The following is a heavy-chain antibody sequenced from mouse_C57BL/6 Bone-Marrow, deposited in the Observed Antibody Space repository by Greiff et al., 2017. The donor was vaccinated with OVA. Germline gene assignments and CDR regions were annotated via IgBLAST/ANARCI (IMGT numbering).Heavy chain of an antibody. D-gene: IGHD1-1*01. J-gene: IGHJ3*01. CDR2: INPNNGGT. CDR1: GYTFTDYY. CDR3: ARNGLRAFAY. Sequence: VQLQQSGPELVKPGASVKISCKASGYTFTDYYMNWVKQSHGKSLEWIGDINPNNGGTSYNQKFKGKATLTVDKSSSTAYMELRSLTSEDSAVYYCARNGLRAFAYWGQGTLVTVSA. V-gene: IGHV1-26*01.